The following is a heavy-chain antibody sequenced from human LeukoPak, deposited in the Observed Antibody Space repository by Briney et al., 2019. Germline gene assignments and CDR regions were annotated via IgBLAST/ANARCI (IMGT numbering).Heavy chain of an antibody. Sequence: GGSLRLSCAASGFTFSSYGMHWVRQAPGKGLEWVAVISYDGSDKYYADSVKGRFTISRDNSKNTMFLQMNSLRAEDAAVYYCAKLGYSSDCYILRNEFLQHWGQGTLVAVSS. CDR2: ISYDGSDK. V-gene: IGHV3-30*18. J-gene: IGHJ1*01. D-gene: IGHD6-19*01. CDR3: AKLGYSSDCYILRNEFLQH. CDR1: GFTFSSYG.